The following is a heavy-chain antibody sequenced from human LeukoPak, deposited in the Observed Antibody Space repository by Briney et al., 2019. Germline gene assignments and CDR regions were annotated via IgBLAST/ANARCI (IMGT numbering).Heavy chain of an antibody. J-gene: IGHJ3*02. CDR2: IYYTET. V-gene: IGHV4-59*02. CDR1: GGSVSNYY. CDR3: ARGWRIGAFDI. D-gene: IGHD3-10*01. Sequence: SETLSLTCTVSGGSVSNYYWSWIRQSPGKGLEWIGYIYYTETSYNPSLKSRVTISVDTSKNQFSLKLSSVTAADTAVYYCARGWRIGAFDIWGQGTMVTVSS.